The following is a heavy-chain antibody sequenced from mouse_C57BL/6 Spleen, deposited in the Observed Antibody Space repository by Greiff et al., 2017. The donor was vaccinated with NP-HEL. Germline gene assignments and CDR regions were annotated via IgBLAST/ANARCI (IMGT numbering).Heavy chain of an antibody. Sequence: QVQLQQSGPELVKPGASVKISCKASGYAFSSSWMNWVKQRPGKGLEWIGRIYPGDGDTNYNGKFKGKATLTADKSSSTAYMQLSSLTSEDSAVYFCATDGSSLYYAMDYWGQGTSVTVSS. D-gene: IGHD1-1*01. V-gene: IGHV1-82*01. CDR2: IYPGDGDT. J-gene: IGHJ4*01. CDR1: GYAFSSSW. CDR3: ATDGSSLYYAMDY.